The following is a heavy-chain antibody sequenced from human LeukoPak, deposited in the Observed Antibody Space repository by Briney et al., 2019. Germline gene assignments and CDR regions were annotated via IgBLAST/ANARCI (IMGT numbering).Heavy chain of an antibody. J-gene: IGHJ4*02. CDR3: ARFVSRYGDLDY. V-gene: IGHV3-48*03. CDR2: ISSSGSTI. Sequence: GGSLRLSCAASGFTSSSYEMNWVRQAPGKGLEWVSYISSSGSTIYYADSVKGRFTISRDNSKNTLYLQMNSLRAEDTAVYYCARFVSRYGDLDYWGQGTLVTVSS. CDR1: GFTSSSYE. D-gene: IGHD4-17*01.